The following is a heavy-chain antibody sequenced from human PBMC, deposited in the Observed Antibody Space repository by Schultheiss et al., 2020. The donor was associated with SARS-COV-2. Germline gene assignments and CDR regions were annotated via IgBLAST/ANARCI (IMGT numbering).Heavy chain of an antibody. CDR2: ISSGGSYI. D-gene: IGHD1/OR15-1a*01. CDR1: GFTFSWDW. Sequence: GGSLRLSCAASGFTFSWDWMHWVRQAPGKGLEWVSYISSGGSYIYYADSVKGRFTISRDNAKNSLDLQMSSLRAEDTAVYYCARVVGYGNNAGEVGYAMDDWGQGTTVTVSS. V-gene: IGHV3-21*05. J-gene: IGHJ6*02. CDR3: ARVVGYGNNAGEVGYAMDD.